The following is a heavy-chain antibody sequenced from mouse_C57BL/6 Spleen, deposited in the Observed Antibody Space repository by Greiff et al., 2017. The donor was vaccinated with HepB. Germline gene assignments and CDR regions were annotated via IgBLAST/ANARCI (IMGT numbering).Heavy chain of an antibody. CDR2: IDPSDSST. J-gene: IGHJ2*01. D-gene: IGHD1-2*01. CDR3: ARLANFDY. CDR1: GYTFTSYW. V-gene: IGHV1-50*01. Sequence: QVQLQQPGAELVKPGASVKLSCKASGYTFTSYWMQWVKQRPGQGLEWIGEIDPSDSSTNYNQKFKGKATLTVDTSSSTAYMQLSSLTSEDSAVYYCARLANFDYWGQGTTLTVSS.